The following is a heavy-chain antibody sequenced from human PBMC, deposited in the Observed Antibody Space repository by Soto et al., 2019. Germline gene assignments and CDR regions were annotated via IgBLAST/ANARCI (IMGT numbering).Heavy chain of an antibody. J-gene: IGHJ3*02. CDR1: GFSCSSCG. V-gene: IGHV3-30*18. Sequence: GGLLRGACGAAGFSCSSCGLHWVRQAPGRGLEWVTAISNDGNRKYYGESVKGRFSVSRDNNNDTLYLQMNSLRPEDTGVYYCAKARRQLSALDMWGQGTTVTVSS. CDR2: ISNDGNRK. D-gene: IGHD6-6*01. CDR3: AKARRQLSALDM.